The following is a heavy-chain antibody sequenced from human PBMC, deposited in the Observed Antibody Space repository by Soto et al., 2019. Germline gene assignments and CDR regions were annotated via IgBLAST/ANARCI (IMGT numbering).Heavy chain of an antibody. V-gene: IGHV3-21*01. CDR1: GFTFSSYS. CDR3: ARGEGVLLWFGELLIPRYGMDV. J-gene: IGHJ6*02. Sequence: GGSLRLSCAASGFTFSSYSMNWVRQAPGKGLEWVSSISSSSSYIYYADSVKGRFTISRDNAKNSLYLQMNSLRAEDTAVYYCARGEGVLLWFGELLIPRYGMDVWGQGTTVTVSS. D-gene: IGHD3-10*01. CDR2: ISSSSSYI.